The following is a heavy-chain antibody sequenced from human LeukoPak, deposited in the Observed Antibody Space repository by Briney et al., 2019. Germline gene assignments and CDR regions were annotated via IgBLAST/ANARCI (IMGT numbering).Heavy chain of an antibody. CDR3: ASQYYDFWSGYRGGPYYYYMDV. CDR1: GYTFTGYY. Sequence: GASVKVSCKASGYTFTGYYMHWARQAPGQGLEWMGWINPNSGGTNYAQKFQGRVTMTRDTSISTAYMELSRLRSDDTAVYYCASQYYDFWSGYRGGPYYYYMDVWGKGTTVTVSS. J-gene: IGHJ6*03. D-gene: IGHD3-3*01. V-gene: IGHV1-2*02. CDR2: INPNSGGT.